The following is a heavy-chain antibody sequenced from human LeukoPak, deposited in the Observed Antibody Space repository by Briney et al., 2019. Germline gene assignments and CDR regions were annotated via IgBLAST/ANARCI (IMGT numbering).Heavy chain of an antibody. Sequence: SETLSLTCTVSGGSISSYYWSWIRQPAGQGLEWIGRIYTSGSTNYNPSLKSRVTMSVDTSKNQFSLKLSSVTAADTAVYYCARDFRVVVTPYYYYGMDVWGQGTTVTVSS. V-gene: IGHV4-4*07. D-gene: IGHD3-22*01. CDR1: GGSISSYY. J-gene: IGHJ6*02. CDR2: IYTSGST. CDR3: ARDFRVVVTPYYYYGMDV.